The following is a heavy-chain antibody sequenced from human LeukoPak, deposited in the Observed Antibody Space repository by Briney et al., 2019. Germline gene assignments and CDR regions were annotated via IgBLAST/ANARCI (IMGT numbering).Heavy chain of an antibody. D-gene: IGHD2-2*01. J-gene: IGHJ4*02. V-gene: IGHV1-3*01. CDR3: ARVYCSSTSCRYYFDY. CDR1: GYIFINYA. CDR2: INVGNGST. Sequence: GASVKVSCKASGYIFINYAVHWVRQAPGQRHEWMGWINVGNGSTEYSQKFQGRITITRDTSANTAYMEPISLRSEDTAVYFCARVYCSSTSCRYYFDYWGQGTLVTVSS.